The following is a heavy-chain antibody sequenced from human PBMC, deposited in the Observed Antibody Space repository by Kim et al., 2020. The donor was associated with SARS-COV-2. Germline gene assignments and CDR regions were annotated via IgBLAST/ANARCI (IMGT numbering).Heavy chain of an antibody. CDR1: GGSISSGGYY. Sequence: SETLSLTCTVSGGSISSGGYYWSWIRQHTGKGLEWIGYIYYSGSNYYNPSLTSQVTISVATSKNQFSLKLCSVTAAATAVYYWARVSDYGSGSYLWYFDLLGCGALGTVS. CDR2: IYYSGSN. V-gene: IGHV4-31*01. J-gene: IGHJ2*01. CDR3: ARVSDYGSGSYLWYFDL. D-gene: IGHD3-10*01.